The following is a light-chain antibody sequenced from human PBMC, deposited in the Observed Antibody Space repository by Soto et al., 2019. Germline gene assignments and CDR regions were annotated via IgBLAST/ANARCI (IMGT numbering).Light chain of an antibody. CDR3: HQYNHWPPLYS. J-gene: IGKJ2*01. Sequence: EVVLTQSPVTLSMSPGERATLSCRASQSVSNNLAWYQQKPGQAPRLLIYGDSTRATGVPARFSGSGSGTEFTLTISGLQSEDIAIYYCHQYNHWPPLYSFGQGTRLEIK. CDR2: GDS. V-gene: IGKV3-15*01. CDR1: QSVSNN.